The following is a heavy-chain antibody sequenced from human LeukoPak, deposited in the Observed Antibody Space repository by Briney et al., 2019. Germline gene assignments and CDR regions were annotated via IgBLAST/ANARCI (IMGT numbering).Heavy chain of an antibody. D-gene: IGHD6-13*01. CDR3: ARDAPQGT. CDR1: GGTFSSYA. Sequence: ASVKVSXKASGGTFSSYAISWVREAPGQGLEWMGGIIPIFGTANYAQKFQGRVTITTDESTSTAYMELSSLRAADTGLYYCARDAPQGTWGQGTLVTVSS. V-gene: IGHV1-69*05. CDR2: IIPIFGTA. J-gene: IGHJ5*02.